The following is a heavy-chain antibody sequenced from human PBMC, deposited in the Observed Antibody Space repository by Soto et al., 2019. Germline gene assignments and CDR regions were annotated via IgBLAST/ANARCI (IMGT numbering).Heavy chain of an antibody. Sequence: GGSLRLSCTASGFTFSSYSMHWVRHAPDKGLEWVAVIWYDGSNKYYADSVKGRFTISRNNAKNTLYLQMNSLRAEDTAVYYSARFLGRVGASPWPCGMEVWGQGTTDTVSS. CDR2: IWYDGSNK. V-gene: IGHV3-33*01. J-gene: IGHJ6*02. CDR3: ARFLGRVGASPWPCGMEV. CDR1: GFTFSSYS. D-gene: IGHD1-26*01.